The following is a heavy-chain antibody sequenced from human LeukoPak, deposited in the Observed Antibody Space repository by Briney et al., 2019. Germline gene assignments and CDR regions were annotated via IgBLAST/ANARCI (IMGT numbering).Heavy chain of an antibody. J-gene: IGHJ4*02. Sequence: GGSLRLSCAASGFTFSSYAMSWVRQAPGKGLEWVSAISGSGGGTYYADSVKGRFTISRDNSKNTLYLKMNSLRAEDTAVYYCAKHGVWFGELHSYYFDYWGQGTLVTASS. CDR3: AKHGVWFGELHSYYFDY. CDR1: GFTFSSYA. D-gene: IGHD3-10*01. CDR2: ISGSGGGT. V-gene: IGHV3-23*01.